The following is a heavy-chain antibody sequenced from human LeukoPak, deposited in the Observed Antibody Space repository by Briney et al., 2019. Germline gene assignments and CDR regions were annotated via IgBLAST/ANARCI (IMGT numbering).Heavy chain of an antibody. CDR2: IWYDGSNK. V-gene: IGHV3-33*01. D-gene: IGHD3-22*01. Sequence: GGSLTLSCAASGFTFSSYDMHWVRQAPGKGLEWMAEIWYDGSNKYYADALNGRFTINSKNSKNTLYLQMNSLRAEDTSVYYCPRDAFQYYYDSSLSGWGQGTLVTVSS. CDR1: GFTFSSYD. J-gene: IGHJ4*02. CDR3: PRDAFQYYYDSSLSG.